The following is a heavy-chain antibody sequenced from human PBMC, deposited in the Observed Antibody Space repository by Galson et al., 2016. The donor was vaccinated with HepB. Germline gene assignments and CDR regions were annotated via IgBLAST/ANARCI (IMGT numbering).Heavy chain of an antibody. V-gene: IGHV1-69*13. CDR2: IIPNFGTA. J-gene: IGHJ4*02. CDR3: ARVGNYVPMFFEY. Sequence: SVKVSCKASGGTFSSYTINWVRQAPGQGLEWLGGIIPNFGTASYAQKFQGRVTITADESTSTAYMELSSLRSEDTAVYYCARVGNYVPMFFEYFGQGTLVTVSS. D-gene: IGHD1-7*01. CDR1: GGTFSSYT.